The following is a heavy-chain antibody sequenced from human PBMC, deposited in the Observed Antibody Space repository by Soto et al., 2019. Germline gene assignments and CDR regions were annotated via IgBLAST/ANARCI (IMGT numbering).Heavy chain of an antibody. CDR2: IIPIFGTA. J-gene: IGHJ4*02. Sequence: GASVKVSCKASGGTFSSYAISWVRQAPGQGLEWMGGIIPIFGTANYAQKFQGRVTITADESTSTAYMELSSLRSEDTAVYYCAARSGREWELLWAGWYFDYWGQGTLVTVSS. CDR1: GGTFSSYA. D-gene: IGHD1-26*01. V-gene: IGHV1-69*13. CDR3: AARSGREWELLWAGWYFDY.